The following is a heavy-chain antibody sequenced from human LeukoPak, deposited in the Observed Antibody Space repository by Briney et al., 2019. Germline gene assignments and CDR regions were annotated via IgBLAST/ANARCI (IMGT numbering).Heavy chain of an antibody. Sequence: GGSLRLSCAASGFTFDDYDMSWVRQVPGKGLEWVSYISSSGSTKNYADSVKGRFTISRDNARNSLYLQMNSLRAEDTAVYYCARGFEERYISSFYSFFLWGQGTLVTVSS. CDR3: ARGFEERYISSFYSFFL. CDR1: GFTFDDYD. CDR2: ISSSGSTK. D-gene: IGHD6-13*01. J-gene: IGHJ4*02. V-gene: IGHV3-11*01.